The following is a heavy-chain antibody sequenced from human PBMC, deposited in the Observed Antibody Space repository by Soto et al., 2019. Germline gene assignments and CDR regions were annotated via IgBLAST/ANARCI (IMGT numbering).Heavy chain of an antibody. D-gene: IGHD6-13*01. Sequence: QVQLVQSGAEVKKPGSSVKVSCKASGGTFSSYAISWVRQAPGKGLEWMGWIIPSFGTANYPQKFRGRVTITADESTSTAYMELSNLRSEDTAVYYCAREASGYSSSWLDYWGQGALFTVS. V-gene: IGHV1-69*12. CDR2: IIPSFGTA. J-gene: IGHJ4*02. CDR1: GGTFSSYA. CDR3: AREASGYSSSWLDY.